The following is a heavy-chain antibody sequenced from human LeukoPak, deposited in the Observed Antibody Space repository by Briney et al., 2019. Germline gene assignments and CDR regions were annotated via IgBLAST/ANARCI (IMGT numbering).Heavy chain of an antibody. Sequence: GGSLRLSCAASGLTLSSYWMHWVRQDPGKGLVWVSRINSDGSGTTYADSVKGRFTISRDNAKNTLYLQMNSLRAEDTAVYYCARGTGYGVFDYWGQGTLVTVSS. CDR3: ARGTGYGVFDY. V-gene: IGHV3-74*01. CDR1: GLTLSSYW. CDR2: INSDGSGT. J-gene: IGHJ4*02. D-gene: IGHD1-14*01.